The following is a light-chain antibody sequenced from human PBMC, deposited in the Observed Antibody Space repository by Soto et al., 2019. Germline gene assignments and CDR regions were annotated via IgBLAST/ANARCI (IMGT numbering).Light chain of an antibody. V-gene: IGLV2-14*01. J-gene: IGLJ2*01. CDR2: DVN. Sequence: QSALTQPASVSGSPGQSITISCTGTSSDVGGYNYVSWYQQHPGKAPKLMIYDVNTRPSGVSNRFSGSKSSNTASLTISGLQAEDEADYYCSSYTSSISFGGGTKLTFL. CDR1: SSDVGGYNY. CDR3: SSYTSSIS.